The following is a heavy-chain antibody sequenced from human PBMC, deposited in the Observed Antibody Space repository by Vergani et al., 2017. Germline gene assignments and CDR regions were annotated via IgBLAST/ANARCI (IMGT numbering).Heavy chain of an antibody. CDR1: GYSFTSYW. Sequence: EVQLVQSGAEVKKPGESLKISCKGSGYSFTSYWIGWVRQMPGKGLEWMGIIYPGDSDTRYSPSFQGHVTISADKSISTAYLQWSSLKASDTAMYYCTLNHYYDSSGYYHWGQGTLVTVSS. CDR2: IYPGDSDT. J-gene: IGHJ5*02. CDR3: TLNHYYDSSGYYH. V-gene: IGHV5-51*01. D-gene: IGHD3-22*01.